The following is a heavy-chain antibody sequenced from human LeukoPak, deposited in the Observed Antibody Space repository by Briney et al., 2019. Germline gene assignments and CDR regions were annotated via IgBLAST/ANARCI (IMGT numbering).Heavy chain of an antibody. V-gene: IGHV4-4*07. CDR3: ARHWIWNENWFDP. D-gene: IGHD1-1*01. CDR1: GGSTSNYY. Sequence: SETLSLTCTVSGGSTSNYYWNWIRQPAGKGLEWIGRIYTSGSTNYNPSLKSRVTMSLDTSKNQFSLKLSSVTAADTAAYYCARHWIWNENWFDPWGQGTLVTVSS. J-gene: IGHJ5*02. CDR2: IYTSGST.